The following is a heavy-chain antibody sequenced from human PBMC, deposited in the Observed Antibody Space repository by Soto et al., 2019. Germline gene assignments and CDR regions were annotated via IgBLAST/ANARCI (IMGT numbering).Heavy chain of an antibody. CDR1: GGSVSSGNYY. Sequence: SETLSLTCTVSGGSVSSGNYYWSWIRQPPGKGLEWIGYIYYSGSTNYNPSLKSRVTISVDTSKNQFSLKLSSVTAADTAVYYCARFLVGASRGGWFDPWGQGTLVTVSS. CDR2: IYYSGST. CDR3: ARFLVGASRGGWFDP. V-gene: IGHV4-61*01. D-gene: IGHD1-26*01. J-gene: IGHJ5*02.